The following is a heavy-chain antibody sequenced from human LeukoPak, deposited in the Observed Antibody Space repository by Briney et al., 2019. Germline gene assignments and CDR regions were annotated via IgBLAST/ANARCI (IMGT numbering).Heavy chain of an antibody. V-gene: IGHV3-74*01. CDR2: INTDGRST. J-gene: IGHJ4*02. D-gene: IGHD2-21*01. CDR3: VRDVWGDRDSYFAY. CDR1: GFTFSSFW. Sequence: GGSLRLSCAASGFTFSSFWMHWVRQAPGKGLEWVARINTDGRSTSFAESVKGRFTFSRDNAKNTLYPQMNSLRAEDTAVYYCVRDVWGDRDSYFAYWGQGTLVTVSS.